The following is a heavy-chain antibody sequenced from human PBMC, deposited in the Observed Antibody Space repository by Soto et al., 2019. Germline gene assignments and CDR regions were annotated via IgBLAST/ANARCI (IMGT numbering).Heavy chain of an antibody. CDR3: ATRHIDCSSTSCYAYPFDY. Sequence: QVQLQESGPGLVKPSETLSLTCTVSGGSISSYYWSWIRQPPGKGLEWIGYIYYSGSTNYNPSLKSRVTISVDTSKTQCSMKLSSVTAADTEVYYCATRHIDCSSTSCYAYPFDYWGQGTLVTVSS. D-gene: IGHD2-2*01. CDR1: GGSISSYY. CDR2: IYYSGST. J-gene: IGHJ4*02. V-gene: IGHV4-59*08.